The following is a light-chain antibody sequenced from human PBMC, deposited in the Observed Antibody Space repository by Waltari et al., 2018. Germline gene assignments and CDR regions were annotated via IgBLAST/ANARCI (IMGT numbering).Light chain of an antibody. Sequence: QSALTQPASVSGSPGQSITISCTGPSSDVGGDNYVSWYKQHPGKAPELRIFDVSKRPSGVSHRFSASASGDTASLTISGLQADDEGDYYCSSYTGRNSWVFGGGTKLTVL. J-gene: IGLJ3*02. CDR3: SSYTGRNSWV. V-gene: IGLV2-14*01. CDR2: DVS. CDR1: SSDVGGDNY.